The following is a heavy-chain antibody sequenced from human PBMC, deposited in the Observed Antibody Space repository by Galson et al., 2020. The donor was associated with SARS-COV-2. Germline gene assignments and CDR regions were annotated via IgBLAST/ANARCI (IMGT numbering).Heavy chain of an antibody. D-gene: IGHD3-10*01. V-gene: IGHV3-30*04. Sequence: GESLKISCAASGFTFSSYAMWWVRQAPGKGLEWVAVISYDGSKKYYVDSVKGRFTISRDNSKTTLYLQMNSLREDDSALYYCAREITLVRGSIIQSGMDLWCQGTTVTVSS. J-gene: IGHJ6*02. CDR1: GFTFSSYA. CDR2: ISYDGSKK. CDR3: AREITLVRGSIIQSGMDL.